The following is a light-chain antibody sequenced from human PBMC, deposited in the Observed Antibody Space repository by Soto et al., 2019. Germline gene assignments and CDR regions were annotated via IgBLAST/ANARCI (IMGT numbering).Light chain of an antibody. CDR2: SNN. V-gene: IGLV1-44*01. CDR1: SSNIGSNT. CDR3: AAWDASLNGVV. Sequence: QSVLTQPPSASGTPGQRVTISCSGSSSNIGSNTVNWYQQLPGTDPKLLIYSNNQRPSGVPDRFSGSKSGTSASLAISGLQSEDEADYYCAAWDASLNGVVFGGGTKLTVL. J-gene: IGLJ2*01.